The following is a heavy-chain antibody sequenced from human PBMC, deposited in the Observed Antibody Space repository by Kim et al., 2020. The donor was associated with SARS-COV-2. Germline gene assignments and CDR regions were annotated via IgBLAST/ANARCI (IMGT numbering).Heavy chain of an antibody. Sequence: TLSLTCTVSGGSISSSSYYWGWIRQPPGKGLEWIGSIYYSGSTYYNPSLKSRVTISVDTSKNQFSLKLSSVTAADTAVYYCASLFSHSYYDFWSGYAMDVWGKGTTVTVSS. CDR3: ASLFSHSYYDFWSGYAMDV. J-gene: IGHJ6*03. V-gene: IGHV4-39*01. CDR1: GGSISSSSYY. CDR2: IYYSGST. D-gene: IGHD3-3*01.